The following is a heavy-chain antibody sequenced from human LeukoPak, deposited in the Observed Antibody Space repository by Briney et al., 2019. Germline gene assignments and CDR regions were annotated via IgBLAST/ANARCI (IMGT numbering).Heavy chain of an antibody. J-gene: IGHJ3*02. Sequence: GGSLRLSCAASGFTFDDYAMHWVRQAPGKGLEWVSGISWNSGSIGYADSVKGRFTISRDNAKNSLYLQMNSLRAEDTALYYCAREEIGDAFDIWGQGTMVTVSS. V-gene: IGHV3-9*01. D-gene: IGHD5-24*01. CDR3: AREEIGDAFDI. CDR1: GFTFDDYA. CDR2: ISWNSGSI.